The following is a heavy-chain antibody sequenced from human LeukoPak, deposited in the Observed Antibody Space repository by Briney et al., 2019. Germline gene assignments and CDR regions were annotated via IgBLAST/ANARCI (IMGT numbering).Heavy chain of an antibody. D-gene: IGHD2-2*01. J-gene: IGHJ4*02. CDR3: ARDREDIVVVPAAMVD. CDR1: GFTFSSYS. Sequence: GGSLRLSCAASGFTFSSYSMNWVRQAPGKGLEWVSSISSSSSYIYYPDSVKGRFTISRDNAKNPLYMQMNSLRAEDTAVYYCARDREDIVVVPAAMVDWGQGTLVTVSS. CDR2: ISSSSSYI. V-gene: IGHV3-21*01.